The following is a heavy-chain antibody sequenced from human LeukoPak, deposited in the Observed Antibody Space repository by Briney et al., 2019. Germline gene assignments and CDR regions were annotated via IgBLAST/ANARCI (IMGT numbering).Heavy chain of an antibody. V-gene: IGHV3-23*01. Sequence: PGGSLRLSCAASGFTFSSYAMSWVRQAPGKGLEWVSAISGSGGSTYYADSVKGRFTISRDNSKNTLYLQMNSLRVEDTAVYYCAKHILGSGSFDYWGQGTLVTVSS. CDR3: AKHILGSGSFDY. D-gene: IGHD1-26*01. CDR2: ISGSGGST. J-gene: IGHJ4*02. CDR1: GFTFSSYA.